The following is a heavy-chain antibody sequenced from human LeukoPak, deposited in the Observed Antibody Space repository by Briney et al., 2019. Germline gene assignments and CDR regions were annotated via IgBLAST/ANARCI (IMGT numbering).Heavy chain of an antibody. D-gene: IGHD3-16*01. V-gene: IGHV3-74*01. CDR3: ARGIPLGI. CDR2: IDSDGSST. CDR1: GFTLSRYW. J-gene: IGHJ3*02. Sequence: GGSLRLSCAAYGFTLSRYWMYWVRQVPGKGPVWVSHIDSDGSSTFYADSVKGRFAISRDNAKNTLYLQMNSLRPEDTAVYYCARGIPLGIWGQGTMVTVSS.